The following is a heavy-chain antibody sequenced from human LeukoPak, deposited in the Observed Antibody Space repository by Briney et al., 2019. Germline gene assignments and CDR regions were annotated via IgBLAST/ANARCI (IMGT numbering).Heavy chain of an antibody. V-gene: IGHV3-7*01. Sequence: PGGSLRLSCAASGFTFSSYWMTWVRQAPGKGLEWVANIKHNGDELNYVDSVEDRFTISRDNAKNSRYLHMTGLRAEDTAVYYCARELRTFDPWGQGTLVTVSS. J-gene: IGHJ5*02. D-gene: IGHD3-16*01. CDR1: GFTFSSYW. CDR3: ARELRTFDP. CDR2: IKHNGDEL.